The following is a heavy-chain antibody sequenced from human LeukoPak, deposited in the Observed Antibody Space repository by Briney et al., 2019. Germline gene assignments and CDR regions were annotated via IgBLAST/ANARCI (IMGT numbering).Heavy chain of an antibody. CDR2: ISYDGSNK. CDR1: GFTSGNAW. CDR3: ARCPGCIAAAGTHFDY. J-gene: IGHJ4*02. Sequence: GGSLRLSCAASGFTSGNAWMSWVRQAPGKGLEWVAVISYDGSNKYYADSVKGRFTISRDNSKNTLYLQMNSLRAEDTAVYYCARCPGCIAAAGTHFDYWGQGTLVTVSS. D-gene: IGHD6-13*01. V-gene: IGHV3-30-3*01.